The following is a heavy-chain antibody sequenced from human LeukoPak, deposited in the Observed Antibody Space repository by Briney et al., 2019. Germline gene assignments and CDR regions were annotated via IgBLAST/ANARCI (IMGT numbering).Heavy chain of an antibody. CDR3: ARLRLSGGSFSVGWFDP. CDR2: IYYSGST. CDR1: GGSISSYY. D-gene: IGHD1-26*01. Sequence: YPSETLSLTCTVSGGSISSYYWSWIRQPPGKGLEWIGYIYYSGSTNYNLSLKSRVTISLDTSKNQFSLKLRSVTAADTAVYFCARLRLSGGSFSVGWFDPWGQGIQVTVSS. V-gene: IGHV4-59*01. J-gene: IGHJ5*02.